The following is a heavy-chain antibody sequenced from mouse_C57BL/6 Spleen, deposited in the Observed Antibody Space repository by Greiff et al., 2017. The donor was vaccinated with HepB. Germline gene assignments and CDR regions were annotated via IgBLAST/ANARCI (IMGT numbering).Heavy chain of an antibody. J-gene: IGHJ1*03. D-gene: IGHD1-1*01. CDR2: INPNNGGT. CDR1: GYTFTDYY. Sequence: VQLQQSGPELVKPGASVKISCKASGYTFTDYYMNWVKQSHGKSLEWIGDINPNNGGTSYNQKFKGKATLTVDKSSSTAYMELRSLTSEDSAVYYCAKLLTGYFDVWGTGTTVTVSS. CDR3: AKLLTGYFDV. V-gene: IGHV1-26*01.